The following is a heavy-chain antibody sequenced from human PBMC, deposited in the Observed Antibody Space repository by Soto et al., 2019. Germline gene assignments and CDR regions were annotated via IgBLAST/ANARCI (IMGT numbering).Heavy chain of an antibody. D-gene: IGHD3-3*01. J-gene: IGHJ3*02. CDR2: LGGGDDI. Sequence: VQLLESGGGLVQPGGSLRLSCEASGFTFSNYAMSWVRQAPGERPEWVSTLGGGDDIFYADSVKGGFTNSRDDSNNTLYLPIDNLGVGDTAIYFCAKASVSYEGIYDAFYIWCQGTVVTVSS. CDR3: AKASVSYEGIYDAFYI. V-gene: IGHV3-23*01. CDR1: GFTFSNYA.